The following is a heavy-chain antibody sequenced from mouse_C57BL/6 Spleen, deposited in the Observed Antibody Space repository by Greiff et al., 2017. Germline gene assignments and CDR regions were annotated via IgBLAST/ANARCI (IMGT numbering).Heavy chain of an antibody. J-gene: IGHJ4*01. D-gene: IGHD1-1*01. CDR1: GFSLTSYG. Sequence: QVQLQQSGPGLVQPSQSLSITCTVSGFSLTSYGVHWVRQSPGKGLEWLGVIWSGGSTDYNAAFISRLSISKDNSKSQVFFKMNSLQADDTAIYYCARYYYGSSRYYAMDYWGQGTSVTVSS. CDR3: ARYYYGSSRYYAMDY. V-gene: IGHV2-2*01. CDR2: IWSGGST.